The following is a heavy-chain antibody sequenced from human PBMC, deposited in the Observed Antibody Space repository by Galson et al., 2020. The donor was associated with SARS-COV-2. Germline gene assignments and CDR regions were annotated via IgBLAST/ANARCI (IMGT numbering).Heavy chain of an antibody. Sequence: GESMKISCAASGFTVSSNYMSWVRQAPGKGLEWVSVIYSGGSKYYADSVKGRFTISRDNSKNTLYLQMNSLRAEDTAVYYCAREGQSSSSSFRYYYYGMDVWGQGTTVTVSS. D-gene: IGHD6-6*01. CDR1: GFTVSSNY. V-gene: IGHV3-66*02. CDR2: IYSGGSK. J-gene: IGHJ6*02. CDR3: AREGQSSSSSFRYYYYGMDV.